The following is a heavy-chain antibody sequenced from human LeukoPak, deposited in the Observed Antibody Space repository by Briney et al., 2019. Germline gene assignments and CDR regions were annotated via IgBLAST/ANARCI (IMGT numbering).Heavy chain of an antibody. J-gene: IGHJ4*02. CDR3: ARELHVERDDY. CDR1: GYTFTSDG. Sequence: ASVKVSCKTSGYTFTSDGISWVRQAPGQGLEWMGWISANDGKTHYSEKHQGRVTMSTDTVTSTAYMELRSLRSDDTAVYYCARELHVERDDYWGQGTLVTVSS. V-gene: IGHV1-18*01. D-gene: IGHD1-1*01. CDR2: ISANDGKT.